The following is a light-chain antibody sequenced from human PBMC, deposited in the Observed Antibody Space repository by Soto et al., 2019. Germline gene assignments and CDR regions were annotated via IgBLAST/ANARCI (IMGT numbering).Light chain of an antibody. CDR2: EVS. V-gene: IGLV2-14*01. J-gene: IGLJ1*01. CDR3: SSYKSSSTLYV. Sequence: QSALTQPGSVSGSPGQSITIYCAGTSXDIGGYNYVSWYQQHPGKAPKVMIYEVSNRPSGVSNRFSGSKSGNTASLTISGLQAEDEADYYCSSYKSSSTLYVFGSGTRSPS. CDR1: SXDIGGYNY.